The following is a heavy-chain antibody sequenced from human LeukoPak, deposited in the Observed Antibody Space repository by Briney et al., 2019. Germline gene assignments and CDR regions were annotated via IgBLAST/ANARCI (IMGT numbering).Heavy chain of an antibody. D-gene: IGHD6-6*01. CDR3: ARSIRQYYFDY. Sequence: GGSLRLSCAASRFTFSSYGMHWVRQAPGKGLEWVSVIYSGGSTYYADSVKGRFTISRDNSKNTLYLQMNSLRAEDTAVYYCARSIRQYYFDYWGQGTLVTVSS. V-gene: IGHV3-66*01. J-gene: IGHJ4*02. CDR1: RFTFSSYG. CDR2: IYSGGST.